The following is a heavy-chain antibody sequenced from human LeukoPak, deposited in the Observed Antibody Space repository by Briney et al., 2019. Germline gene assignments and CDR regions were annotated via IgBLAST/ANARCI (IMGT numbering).Heavy chain of an antibody. CDR3: ARRTDYRTGSGAFDI. V-gene: IGHV4-34*01. D-gene: IGHD3-10*01. CDR1: GGSFSGYY. CDR2: INHSGST. Sequence: SETLSLTCAVYGGSFSGYYWSWIRQPPGKGLEWIGEINHSGSTNYNPSLKSRVTISVDTSKNQFSLKLSSVTAADTAVYYCARRTDYRTGSGAFDIWGQGTMVTVSS. J-gene: IGHJ3*02.